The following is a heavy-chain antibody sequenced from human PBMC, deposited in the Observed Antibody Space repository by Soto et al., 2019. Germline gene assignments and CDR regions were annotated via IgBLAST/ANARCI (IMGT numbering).Heavy chain of an antibody. CDR2: INPNSGGT. Sequence: ASVKVSCKASGYTFTGYYMHWVRQAPGQGLEWMGWINPNSGGTNYAQKFQGSVTMTRDTSISTAYMELRSLRAEDTAVYYCARDTYDTTGYPLDYWGQGTLVTVSS. CDR1: GYTFTGYY. V-gene: IGHV1-2*02. J-gene: IGHJ4*02. CDR3: ARDTYDTTGYPLDY. D-gene: IGHD3-22*01.